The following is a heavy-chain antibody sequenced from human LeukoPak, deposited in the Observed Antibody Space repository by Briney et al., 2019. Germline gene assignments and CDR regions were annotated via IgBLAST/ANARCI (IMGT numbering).Heavy chain of an antibody. V-gene: IGHV3-69-1*01. CDR3: ASSIYHYYDSSAYSQFDY. D-gene: IGHD3-22*01. J-gene: IGHJ4*02. CDR1: GFTFSNYN. Sequence: PGGSLRLSCAASGFTFSNYNMNWVRQAPGKGLEWVSSIYYADSLKGRFTIPRDNAKNSLYLQMNSLRAEDTAVYYCASSIYHYYDSSAYSQFDYWGQGTLVTVSS. CDR2: I.